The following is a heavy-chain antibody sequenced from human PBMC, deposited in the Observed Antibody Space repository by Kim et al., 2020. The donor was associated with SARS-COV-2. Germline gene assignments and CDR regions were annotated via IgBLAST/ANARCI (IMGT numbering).Heavy chain of an antibody. CDR2: ISDSGADR. D-gene: IGHD5-12*01. V-gene: IGHV3-23*01. J-gene: IGHJ4*02. CDR1: GFTFSGYG. Sequence: GGSLRLSCAASGFTFSGYGMSWVRQAPGKGLEWVSAISDSGADRNYANSVKGRFTISRDNSKNTLYLQMNSLRDEDTAVYYCAKRLGYRTPNFGYWGQGTLVTVSS. CDR3: AKRLGYRTPNFGY.